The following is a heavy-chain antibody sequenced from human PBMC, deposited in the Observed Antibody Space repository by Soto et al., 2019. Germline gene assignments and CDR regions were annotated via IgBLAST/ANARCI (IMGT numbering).Heavy chain of an antibody. CDR1: GGSISSYY. D-gene: IGHD3-16*01. CDR3: ARLKSDPNYDYIFLESSRFDP. Sequence: SETLSLTCTVSGGSISSYYWSWIRQPPGKGLEWIGYIYYSGSTNYNPSLKSRVTISVDTSKNQFSLKLSSVTAADTAVYYCARLKSDPNYDYIFLESSRFDPWGQGTLVTVSS. CDR2: IYYSGST. J-gene: IGHJ5*02. V-gene: IGHV4-59*01.